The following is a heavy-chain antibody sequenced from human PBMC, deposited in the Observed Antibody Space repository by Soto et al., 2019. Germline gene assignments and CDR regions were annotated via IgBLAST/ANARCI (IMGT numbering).Heavy chain of an antibody. J-gene: IGHJ4*02. CDR2: IYYSGST. V-gene: IGHV4-59*01. CDR1: GGSISSYY. CDR3: ASQYSGSRRGCDY. Sequence: QVQLQESGPGLVKPSETLSLTCTVSGGSISSYYWSWIRQPPGKGLEWIGYIYYSGSTNYNPSLRSRDALTVGPSNNQCSLKRSSVSAADTAVHYGASQYSGSRRGCDYWCQGTLVTVSS. D-gene: IGHD1-26*01.